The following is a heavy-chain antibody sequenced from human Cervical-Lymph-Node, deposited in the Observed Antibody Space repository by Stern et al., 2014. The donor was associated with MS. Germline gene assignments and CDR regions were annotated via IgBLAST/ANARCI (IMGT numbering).Heavy chain of an antibody. V-gene: IGHV1-69*01. CDR2: IIPSFGTA. CDR1: GGTFSSYA. Sequence: QVQLVQSGAEVKKPGSSVKVSCKASGGTFSSYAINWVRQAPGKGPEWMGGIIPSFGTANYAQKFQGRVTITADESTSTAYMELSSLRSEDTAVYYCARDSRHYDASYYFDSWGQGTLVTVSS. CDR3: ARDSRHYDASYYFDS. D-gene: IGHD3-16*01. J-gene: IGHJ4*02.